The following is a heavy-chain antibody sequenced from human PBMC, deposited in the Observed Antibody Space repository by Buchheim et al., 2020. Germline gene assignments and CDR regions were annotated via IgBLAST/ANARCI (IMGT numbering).Heavy chain of an antibody. V-gene: IGHV4-34*01. Sequence: QVQLQQWGAGLLKPSETLSLTCAVYGGSFSGYYWSWIRQPPGKGLEWIGEINHSGSTNYNPSLKSRVTISVDTSKNQFSLKLSSVTAADTAVYYCARGDLAGIQLWFWSVWFDIWGQGT. D-gene: IGHD5-18*01. CDR3: ARGDLAGIQLWFWSVWFDI. CDR2: INHSGST. J-gene: IGHJ3*02. CDR1: GGSFSGYY.